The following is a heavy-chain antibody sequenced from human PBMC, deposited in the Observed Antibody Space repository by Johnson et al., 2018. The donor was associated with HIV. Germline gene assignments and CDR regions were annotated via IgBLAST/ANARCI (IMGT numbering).Heavy chain of an antibody. J-gene: IGHJ3*02. V-gene: IGHV3-66*01. CDR1: GFTFDDYG. D-gene: IGHD4-17*01. CDR2: IYSGGST. Sequence: EVQLVESGGGVVRPGGSLRLSCAASGFTFDDYGMSWVRQAPGKGLEWVSVIYSGGSTYYADSVKGRFTISRDNSKNTLYLQMNSLRAEDTAVYYCAREGTVSYGGAFDIWGQGTMVTVSS. CDR3: AREGTVSYGGAFDI.